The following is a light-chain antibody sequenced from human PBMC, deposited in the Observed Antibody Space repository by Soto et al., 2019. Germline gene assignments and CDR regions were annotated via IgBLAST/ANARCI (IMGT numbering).Light chain of an antibody. CDR3: QQGHPWPLT. V-gene: IGKV1-12*01. CDR2: VTS. CDR1: QGLSGS. Sequence: DIQMTQSPSSVSASVGDRVTITCRATQGLSGSLAWYQQKPGKAPKLLISVTSRLQSGVPSRFSGNASGTDFTLTFDSPQPEDLATIYCQQGHPWPLTCGQGTRLVIK. J-gene: IGKJ5*01.